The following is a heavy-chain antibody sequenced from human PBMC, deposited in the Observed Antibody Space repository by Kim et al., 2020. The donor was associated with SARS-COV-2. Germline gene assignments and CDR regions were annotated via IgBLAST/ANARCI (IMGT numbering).Heavy chain of an antibody. D-gene: IGHD6-13*01. CDR1: GFTFSSYA. Sequence: GGSLRLSCAAPGFTFSSYAMTWVRQAPGKGLEWVSGISPSGGSTYSADSVKGRFTISRDNSKNTLHLQMNSLRAEDTAVYYCAKVGGSSWTTYYFDYWGQGTLVTVSS. CDR3: AKVGGSSWTTYYFDY. J-gene: IGHJ4*02. CDR2: ISPSGGST. V-gene: IGHV3-23*01.